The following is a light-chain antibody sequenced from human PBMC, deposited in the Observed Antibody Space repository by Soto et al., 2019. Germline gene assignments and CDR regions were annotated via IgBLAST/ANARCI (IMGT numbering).Light chain of an antibody. CDR1: SSNIGNNY. CDR3: GTWDSSLSAHYV. J-gene: IGLJ1*01. Sequence: QSVLTQPPSVPAAPGQKVTISCSGSSSNIGNNYVSWYQQLPGTAPKLLIYDNNKRPSGIPDRFSGSKSGTSATLGTTGLQTGDEADYYCGTWDSSLSAHYVFGTGTKVTVL. V-gene: IGLV1-51*01. CDR2: DNN.